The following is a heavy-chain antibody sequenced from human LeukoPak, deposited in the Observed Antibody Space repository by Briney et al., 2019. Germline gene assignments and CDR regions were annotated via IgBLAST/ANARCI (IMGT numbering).Heavy chain of an antibody. Sequence: PGGSLRLSCAASGFTFSSYSMNWIRQPPGKGLEWIGEINHSGSTNYNPSLKSRVTISVDTSKNQFSLKLSSVTAADTAVYYCARGGPVTIDYWGQGTLVTVSS. CDR1: GFTFSSYS. V-gene: IGHV4-34*01. CDR2: INHSGST. J-gene: IGHJ4*02. D-gene: IGHD4-17*01. CDR3: ARGGPVTIDY.